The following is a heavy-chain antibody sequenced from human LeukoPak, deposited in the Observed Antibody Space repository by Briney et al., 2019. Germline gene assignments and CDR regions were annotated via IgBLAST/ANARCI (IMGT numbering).Heavy chain of an antibody. CDR2: ISGSGGST. CDR1: GFTFSDYY. D-gene: IGHD2-15*01. V-gene: IGHV3-23*01. CDR3: AKDLLRLDY. J-gene: IGHJ4*02. Sequence: GGSLRLSCAASGFTFSDYYMSWIRQAPGKGLEWVSAISGSGGSTYYADSVKGRFTISRDNSKNTLYLQMNSLRAEDTAVYYCAKDLLRLDYWGQGTLVTVSS.